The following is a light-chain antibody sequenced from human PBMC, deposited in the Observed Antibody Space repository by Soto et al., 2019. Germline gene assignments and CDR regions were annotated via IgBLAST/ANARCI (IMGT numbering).Light chain of an antibody. V-gene: IGKV1-5*01. Sequence: DIQMTQSPSTLSASVGDRGSITCRASQSITNWLAWYQQKPGKAPKLLVYDASSLESGVPSRFSGSGSGTEFNLTISSLQPDDFATYYCQQYNSYSPLTFGPGTKVDIK. CDR2: DAS. J-gene: IGKJ3*01. CDR1: QSITNW. CDR3: QQYNSYSPLT.